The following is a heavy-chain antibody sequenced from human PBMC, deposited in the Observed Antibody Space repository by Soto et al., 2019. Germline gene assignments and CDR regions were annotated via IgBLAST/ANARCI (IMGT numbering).Heavy chain of an antibody. CDR3: TTRGALGY. CDR2: IKSKTDGGTI. V-gene: IGHV3-15*07. D-gene: IGHD2-15*01. J-gene: IGHJ4*02. Sequence: EVQLVESGGCLVKPGESLRLSCAASNLRFSNAYIDWVRQAPGKRLEWVGRIKSKTDGGTIDYAAPVKGRFIISRDDSSNTVYLQMNSLKTEDTAVYYCTTRGALGYWGQGTLVTVSS. CDR1: NLRFSNAY.